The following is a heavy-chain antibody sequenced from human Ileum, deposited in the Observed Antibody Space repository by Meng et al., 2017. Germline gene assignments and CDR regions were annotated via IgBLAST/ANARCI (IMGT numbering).Heavy chain of an antibody. D-gene: IGHD3-22*01. CDR3: AHRRFDDSSGYYNFDY. V-gene: IGHV2-5*01. J-gene: IGHJ4*02. Sequence: QIPLKESRPTLVNPTQPPTLTCTFSGFSLSTRGVGVGWIRQPPGKALELLALIYWNDDKRYSPSLKSRLTITKDTSKNQVVLTMTNMDPVDTATYYCAHRRFDDSSGYYNFDYWGQGTLVTVSS. CDR2: IYWNDDK. CDR1: GFSLSTRGVG.